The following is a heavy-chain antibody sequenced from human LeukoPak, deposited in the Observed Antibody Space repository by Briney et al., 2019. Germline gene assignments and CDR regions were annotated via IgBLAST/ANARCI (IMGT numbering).Heavy chain of an antibody. CDR3: ARTPTYSSSWIFDY. CDR2: IYYSGST. V-gene: IGHV4-59*01. D-gene: IGHD6-13*01. CDR1: VGSISSYY. Sequence: PSETLSLTCTVSVGSISSYYWSCLRQPPGRGLEWLGYIYYSGSTNYNPSLKSRVTISVDTSKNQFSLKLSSVTAADTAVYYCARTPTYSSSWIFDYWGQGTLVTVSS. J-gene: IGHJ4*02.